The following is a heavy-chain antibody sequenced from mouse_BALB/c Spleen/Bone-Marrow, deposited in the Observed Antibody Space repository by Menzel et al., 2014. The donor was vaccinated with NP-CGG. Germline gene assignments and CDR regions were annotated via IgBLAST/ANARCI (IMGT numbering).Heavy chain of an antibody. Sequence: EVQGVESGGGLVQPGGSLKLSCAVSGFDFSRYWMSWVRQAPGEGLEWIGEINPESSAINYTPSLKDKFIISRDNAKNTLYLQMSKVRSEDTALYYCARLGYYGMMAFWGQGTSVTVSS. V-gene: IGHV4-1*02. CDR2: INPESSAI. J-gene: IGHJ4*01. CDR1: GFDFSRYW. CDR3: ARLGYYGMMAF. D-gene: IGHD1-1*01.